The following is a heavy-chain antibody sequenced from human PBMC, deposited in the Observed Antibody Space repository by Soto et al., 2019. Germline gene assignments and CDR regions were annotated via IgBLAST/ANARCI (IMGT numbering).Heavy chain of an antibody. J-gene: IGHJ4*02. D-gene: IGHD5-18*01. CDR3: ARPATRRIQLWFFDY. Sequence: QVQLVESGGGVVQPGRSLRLSCAASGFTFSSYAMHWVRQAPGTGLEWVAVISYDGSNKYNADSVKGRFTISRDNSKNTLYLQMNSLRAEDTAVYYCARPATRRIQLWFFDYWGQGTLVTVSS. CDR2: ISYDGSNK. V-gene: IGHV3-30-3*01. CDR1: GFTFSSYA.